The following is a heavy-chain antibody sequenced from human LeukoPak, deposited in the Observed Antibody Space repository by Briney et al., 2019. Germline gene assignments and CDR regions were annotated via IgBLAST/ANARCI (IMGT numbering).Heavy chain of an antibody. CDR2: ISGSGGST. CDR1: GFTFSNYG. V-gene: IGHV3-23*01. Sequence: GGSLRLSCAVSGFTFSNYGMSWVRQAPGKVLEWVSAISGSGGSTYYADSVKGRFTISRDNSKNTMYLQMNSLRSEDTAVYYCARDNYSGLFDYWGQGTLVTVSS. J-gene: IGHJ4*02. D-gene: IGHD5-12*01. CDR3: ARDNYSGLFDY.